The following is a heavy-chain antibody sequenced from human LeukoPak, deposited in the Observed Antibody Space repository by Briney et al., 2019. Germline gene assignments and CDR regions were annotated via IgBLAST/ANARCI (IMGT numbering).Heavy chain of an antibody. Sequence: SETLSLTCTVSGYSISSGYYWGWIRQPPGKGLEWIGSIYHSGSTYYNPSLKSRVTISVDTPKNQFSLKLSSVTAADTAAYYCARGDGGIDYWGQGTLVTVSS. CDR3: ARGDGGIDY. J-gene: IGHJ4*02. D-gene: IGHD4-23*01. CDR2: IYHSGST. CDR1: GYSISSGYY. V-gene: IGHV4-38-2*02.